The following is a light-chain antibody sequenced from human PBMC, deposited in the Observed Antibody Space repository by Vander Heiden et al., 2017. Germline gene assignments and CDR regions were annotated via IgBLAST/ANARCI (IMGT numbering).Light chain of an antibody. CDR3: QQYYNTPRT. CDR1: QGVLTRSNKKNY. V-gene: IGKV4-1*01. J-gene: IGKJ1*01. Sequence: DIVMTQPPDSLAVSLGERATINCKSSQGVLTRSNKKNYLAWYQKKPGQPPRLLIYWASTRESGVPDRFSGSGSGTDFTLTISSLQAEDVAVYYCQQYYNTPRTFGQGTTVEIK. CDR2: WAS.